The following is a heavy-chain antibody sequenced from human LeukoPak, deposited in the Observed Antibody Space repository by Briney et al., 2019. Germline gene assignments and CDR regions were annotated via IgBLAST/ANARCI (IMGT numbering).Heavy chain of an antibody. J-gene: IGHJ4*02. D-gene: IGHD3-9*01. CDR1: GFTFNTYW. CDR3: ARVYYDILAGYYRGDYYFDY. V-gene: IGHV3-74*01. CDR2: INSDGSST. Sequence: PGGSLRLSCATSGFTFNTYWMHWVRQAPGKGLVWVSRINSDGSSTSYADSVKGRFTISRDNAKNTLYLQMNSLRAEDTAVYYCARVYYDILAGYYRGDYYFDYWGQGTLVTVSS.